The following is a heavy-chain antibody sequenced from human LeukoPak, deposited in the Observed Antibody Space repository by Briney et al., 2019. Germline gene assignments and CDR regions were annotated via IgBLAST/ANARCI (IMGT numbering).Heavy chain of an antibody. D-gene: IGHD2-2*02. V-gene: IGHV4-59*01. CDR1: GVSISTYS. CDR3: ARLTYNYYMDV. Sequence: SETLSLTCTVSGVSISTYSWSWIRQPPGKGLEWIGYISYSGSTSYNPSLRSRVTISVDTSKNQFSLKLSSVTAADTAVYYCARLTYNYYMDVWGKGTTVTVSS. CDR2: ISYSGST. J-gene: IGHJ6*03.